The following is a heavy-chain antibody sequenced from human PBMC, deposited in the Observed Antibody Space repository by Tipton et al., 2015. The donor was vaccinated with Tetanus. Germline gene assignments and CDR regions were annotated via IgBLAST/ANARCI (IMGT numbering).Heavy chain of an antibody. D-gene: IGHD6-19*01. J-gene: IGHJ5*02. Sequence: TLSLTCTVSGGSVSSSTYYWGWIRQPPGKGLEWLGTIYYTGSTYYSPSLKSRVTLSVDSSKNQFSLKLTSVTAADTAVYFCVQVADLFNSFDPWGRGTLVTVSS. CDR1: GGSVSSSTYY. CDR2: IYYTGST. CDR3: VQVADLFNSFDP. V-gene: IGHV4-39*01.